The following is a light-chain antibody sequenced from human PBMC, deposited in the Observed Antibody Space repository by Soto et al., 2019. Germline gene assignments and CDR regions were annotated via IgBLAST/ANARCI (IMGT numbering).Light chain of an antibody. J-gene: IGKJ1*01. CDR1: QSVGNY. CDR3: LQRSVWPWT. Sequence: EIVLTQSPATLSLSPGERATLSCRASQSVGNYLAWYQQKTGQAPRLLIYDVFNRATGIPARLSGSGSGTDFTLTISSLDPEDFAVYYCLQRSVWPWTFGQGTRLEVK. CDR2: DVF. V-gene: IGKV3-11*01.